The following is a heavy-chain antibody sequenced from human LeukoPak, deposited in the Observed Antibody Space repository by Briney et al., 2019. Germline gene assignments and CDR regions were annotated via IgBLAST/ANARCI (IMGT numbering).Heavy chain of an antibody. V-gene: IGHV3-9*01. J-gene: IGHJ4*02. D-gene: IGHD6-13*01. CDR3: AIGTDSSSWYPFDH. CDR1: GFTFDDYA. Sequence: GRSLRLSCAASGFTFDDYAMHWVRQVPGKGLEWVSGISWNSGNIDYAASMKGRFTFSRDNAKDSLYLQMNSLRAEDTALYYCAIGTDSSSWYPFDHWGQRTLVTVSS. CDR2: ISWNSGNI.